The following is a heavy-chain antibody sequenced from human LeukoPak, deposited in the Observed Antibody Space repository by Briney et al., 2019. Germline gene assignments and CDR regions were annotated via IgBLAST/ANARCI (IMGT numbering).Heavy chain of an antibody. CDR1: GYTFTSYG. D-gene: IGHD5-12*01. Sequence: GASVKVSCKASGYTFTSYGISWVRQAPGQGLEWMGWISAYNGNTNYAQKLQGRVTMTTDTSTSTAYMELRSLRSDDTAVYYCARAGYSGYDWPSYYYYYMDVWGKGTTVTISS. CDR3: ARAGYSGYDWPSYYYYYMDV. J-gene: IGHJ6*03. CDR2: ISAYNGNT. V-gene: IGHV1-18*01.